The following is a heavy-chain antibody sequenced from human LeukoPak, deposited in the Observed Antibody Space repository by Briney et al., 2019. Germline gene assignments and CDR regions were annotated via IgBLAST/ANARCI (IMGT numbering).Heavy chain of an antibody. CDR1: GGSISSYY. CDR2: IYYSGST. Sequence: PSETLSLTCTVSGGSISSYYWSWIRQPPGKGLEWIGYIYYSGSTNYNPSLKSRVTISVDTSKNQFSLKLSSVTAADTAVYYCARLVVVPAAGFDPWGQGTLVTVPS. CDR3: ARLVVVPAAGFDP. V-gene: IGHV4-59*01. J-gene: IGHJ5*02. D-gene: IGHD2-2*01.